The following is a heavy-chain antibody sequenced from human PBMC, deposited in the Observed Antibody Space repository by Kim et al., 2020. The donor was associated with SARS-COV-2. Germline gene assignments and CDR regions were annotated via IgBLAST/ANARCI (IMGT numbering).Heavy chain of an antibody. V-gene: IGHV1-8*01. D-gene: IGHD3-22*01. CDR2: MNPNSGNT. Sequence: ASVKVSCKASGYTFTSYDINWVRQATGQGLEWMGWMNPNSGNTGYAQKFQGRVTMTRNTSISTAYMELSSLRPEDTAVYYCARGRRAMIVVVIAPHYYYGVDGWGQGTTVTVSS. CDR1: GYTFTSYD. CDR3: ARGRRAMIVVVIAPHYYYGVDG. J-gene: IGHJ6*02.